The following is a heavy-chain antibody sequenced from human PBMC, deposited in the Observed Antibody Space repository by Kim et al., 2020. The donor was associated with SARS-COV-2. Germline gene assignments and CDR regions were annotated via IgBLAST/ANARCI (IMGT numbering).Heavy chain of an antibody. D-gene: IGHD5-12*01. CDR1: GFTFSSYA. CDR2: ISSNGGST. CDR3: VKGPIVATIHPFDY. V-gene: IGHV3-64D*09. J-gene: IGHJ4*02. Sequence: GGSLRLSCSASGFTFSSYAMHWVRQAPGKGLEYVSAISSNGGSTYYADSVKGRFTISRDNSKNTLYLQMSSLRAEDTAVYYCVKGPIVATIHPFDYWGQGTLVTVSS.